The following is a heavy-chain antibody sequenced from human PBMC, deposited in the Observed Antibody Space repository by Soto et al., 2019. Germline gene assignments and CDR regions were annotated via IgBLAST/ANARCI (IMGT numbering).Heavy chain of an antibody. J-gene: IGHJ6*02. Sequence: EVQLLESGGGLVQPGGSLRLSCAASGFTFSSYAMSWVRQAPGKGLEWVSAISGSGGSTYYADSVKGRFTISRDNSKNPLYLQMNSLRAEDTAVYYCAKDGGYSYGYSPRYYYGMDVWVQGTTVTVSS. V-gene: IGHV3-23*01. D-gene: IGHD5-18*01. CDR2: ISGSGGST. CDR1: GFTFSSYA. CDR3: AKDGGYSYGYSPRYYYGMDV.